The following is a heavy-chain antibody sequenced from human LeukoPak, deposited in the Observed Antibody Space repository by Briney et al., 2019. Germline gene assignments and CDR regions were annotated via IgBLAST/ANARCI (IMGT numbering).Heavy chain of an antibody. CDR1: GFTFSGSA. V-gene: IGHV3-73*01. J-gene: IGHJ4*02. D-gene: IGHD6-13*01. Sequence: GGSLRLSCAASGFTFSGSAMHWVRQASGKGLEWVGRIRSKANSYATAYAASVKGRFTISRDDSKNTAYLQMNSLKTEDTAVYYCTRAIGGYSSDYWGQGTLVAVSS. CDR3: TRAIGGYSSDY. CDR2: IRSKANSYAT.